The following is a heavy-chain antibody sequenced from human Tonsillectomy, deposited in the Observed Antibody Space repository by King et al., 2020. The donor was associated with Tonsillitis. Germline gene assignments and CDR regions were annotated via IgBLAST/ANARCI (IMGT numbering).Heavy chain of an antibody. Sequence: VQLVESGAEVKKPGASVKVSCKASGYTFTGYYMHWVRQAPGQGLEWMGWSNPNSGAPNYTQNFQGRVTMTRDTSISTAYMGLSRLRSDDTAVYYCARDPYYYYDSSGYYEGSYFDYWGQGTLVIVSS. V-gene: IGHV1-2*02. J-gene: IGHJ4*02. CDR3: ARDPYYYYDSSGYYEGSYFDY. CDR2: SNPNSGAP. CDR1: GYTFTGYY. D-gene: IGHD3-22*01.